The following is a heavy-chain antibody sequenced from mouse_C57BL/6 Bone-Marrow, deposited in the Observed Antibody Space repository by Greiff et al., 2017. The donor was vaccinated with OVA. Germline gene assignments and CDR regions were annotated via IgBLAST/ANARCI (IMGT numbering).Heavy chain of an antibody. CDR3: ARFGSNYGSYAMDY. CDR1: GYTFTSYW. D-gene: IGHD2-5*01. CDR2: IYPGSGST. J-gene: IGHJ4*01. V-gene: IGHV1-55*01. Sequence: QVQLQQPGAELVKPGASVKMSCKASGYTFTSYWITWVKQRPGQGLEWIGDIYPGSGSTNYNEKFKSKATLTVDTSSSTAYMQLSSLTSEDSAVYYCARFGSNYGSYAMDYWGQGTSVTVSS.